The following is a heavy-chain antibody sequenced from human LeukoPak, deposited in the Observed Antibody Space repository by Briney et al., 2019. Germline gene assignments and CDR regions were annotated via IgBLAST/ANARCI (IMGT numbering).Heavy chain of an antibody. CDR3: ARGYCSSTSCSHYYNWFDP. CDR2: IIPIFGTA. D-gene: IGHD2-2*01. Sequence: GASVKVSCKASGGTFSSYAISWVRQAPGQGLEWMGGIIPIFGTANYAQKFQGRVTITADESTSTAYMELSSLRSEDTAVYYCARGYCSSTSCSHYYNWFDPWGQGTLVTVSS. CDR1: GGTFSSYA. J-gene: IGHJ5*02. V-gene: IGHV1-69*13.